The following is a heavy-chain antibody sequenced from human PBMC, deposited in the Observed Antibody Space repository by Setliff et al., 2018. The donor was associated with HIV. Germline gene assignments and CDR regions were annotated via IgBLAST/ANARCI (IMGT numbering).Heavy chain of an antibody. Sequence: SVKVSCKASGGTFSSYAISWVRQAPGQGLEWMGGIITIFGTPNYAQKFQDRVTITADESTTTVYMELSSLTSEDTAVYYCAEVGANCGHDCFPFYMDVWGKGTTVTVSS. J-gene: IGHJ6*03. V-gene: IGHV1-69*13. CDR3: AEVGANCGHDCFPFYMDV. CDR1: GGTFSSYA. CDR2: IITIFGTP. D-gene: IGHD2-21*01.